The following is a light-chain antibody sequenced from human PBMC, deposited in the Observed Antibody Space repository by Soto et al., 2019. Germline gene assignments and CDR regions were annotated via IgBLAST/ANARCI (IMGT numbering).Light chain of an antibody. CDR2: NNI. CDR3: AAWDDSLNGWV. J-gene: IGLJ3*02. CDR1: SSNIGSNT. Sequence: QSALAQPPSASGTPGQRVTISCSGSSSNIGSNTINWCQQLPGTAPKLLIYNNIKRPSGVPDRFSGSKSGTSASLAISGLQSEDEADYYCAAWDDSLNGWVFGGGTKLTVL. V-gene: IGLV1-44*01.